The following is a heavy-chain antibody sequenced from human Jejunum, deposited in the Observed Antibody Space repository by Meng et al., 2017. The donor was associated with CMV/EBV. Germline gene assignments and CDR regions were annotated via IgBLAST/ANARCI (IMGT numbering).Heavy chain of an antibody. CDR1: GYTFTREG. D-gene: IGHD4-17*01. CDR3: ARDRRDYGDFEVGS. V-gene: IGHV1-18*01. CDR2: ITSYNGNA. Sequence: AGYTFTREGISWVRQAPGQGLEWMGWITSYNGNAIVAQKFHGRISLNTDTSTSTDYMELRSLRSDDTAVYYCARDRRDYGDFEVGSWGQGTLVTVSS. J-gene: IGHJ5*02.